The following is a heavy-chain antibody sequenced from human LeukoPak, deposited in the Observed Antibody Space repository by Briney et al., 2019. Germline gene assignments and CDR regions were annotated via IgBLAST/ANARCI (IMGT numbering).Heavy chain of an antibody. Sequence: GASVKVSCKASGYTFTSYDINWVRQATGQGLEWMGWMNPNSGNTGYAQKFQGRVTMTRNTSISTAYMELSSLRSEDTAVYYCARRARITMVRGEIGYYYYYYMDVWGKGTTVTISS. CDR2: MNPNSGNT. D-gene: IGHD3-10*01. CDR1: GYTFTSYD. V-gene: IGHV1-8*01. J-gene: IGHJ6*03. CDR3: ARRARITMVRGEIGYYYYYYMDV.